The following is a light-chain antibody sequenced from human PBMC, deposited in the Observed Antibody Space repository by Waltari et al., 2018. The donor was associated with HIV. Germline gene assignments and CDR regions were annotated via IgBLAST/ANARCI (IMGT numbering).Light chain of an antibody. Sequence: QSVLTQPPSASGTPGQTVIISCSGTNSKIGNNYIYWYQQLPGATPQLLIYRNKQRAGGVPDRFSGSKAGTSAYLAIRGLRPEDEADYYCAAWDDSLSGRVVFGGGTKLTVL. CDR1: NSKIGNNY. CDR3: AAWDDSLSGRVV. CDR2: RNK. V-gene: IGLV1-47*01. J-gene: IGLJ2*01.